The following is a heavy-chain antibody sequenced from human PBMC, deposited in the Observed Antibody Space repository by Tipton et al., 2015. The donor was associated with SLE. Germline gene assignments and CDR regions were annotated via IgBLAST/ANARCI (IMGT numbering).Heavy chain of an antibody. J-gene: IGHJ4*02. CDR3: ARGLTGSRWGTFVD. CDR2: INTYNGDT. V-gene: IGHV1-18*01. CDR1: GYTFTSYD. D-gene: IGHD3-3*02. Sequence: QLVQSGAEVKKPGASVKVSCKASGYTFTSYDINWVRQATGQGLEWMGWINTYNGDTKFAQKFQDRVTMTTDTSTSTVYMEMRSLRSDDTAIYFCARGLTGSRWGTFVDWGQGSLVTVSS.